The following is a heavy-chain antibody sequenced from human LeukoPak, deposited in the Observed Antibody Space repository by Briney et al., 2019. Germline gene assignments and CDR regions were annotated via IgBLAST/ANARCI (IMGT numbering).Heavy chain of an antibody. J-gene: IGHJ4*01. CDR3: ARHRDYYDT. V-gene: IGHV4-59*08. CDR1: GSSINNNF. Sequence: ASETLSLTCTASGSSINNNFWTWIRQPPGKGLEWIGYIYSSGSANYNPSLKSRVIISGDTSKNQISLRLTSVTAADTAMYFCARHRDYYDTWGHGTLVTVSS. D-gene: IGHD3-22*01. CDR2: IYSSGSA.